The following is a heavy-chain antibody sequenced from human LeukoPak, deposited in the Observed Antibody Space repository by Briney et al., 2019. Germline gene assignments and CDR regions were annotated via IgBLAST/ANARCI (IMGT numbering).Heavy chain of an antibody. D-gene: IGHD4-17*01. J-gene: IGHJ4*02. V-gene: IGHV3-23*01. CDR1: GFTFSSYA. CDR2: VSGSGGST. CDR3: AKGRTRGATVTAFDY. Sequence: GGSLRLSCAASGFTFSSYAMSWVRQAPGKGLEWVSAVSGSGGSTYYADSVKGRFTISRDNSKNTLYLQMNSLRAEDTAVYYCAKGRTRGATVTAFDYWGQGTLVTVSS.